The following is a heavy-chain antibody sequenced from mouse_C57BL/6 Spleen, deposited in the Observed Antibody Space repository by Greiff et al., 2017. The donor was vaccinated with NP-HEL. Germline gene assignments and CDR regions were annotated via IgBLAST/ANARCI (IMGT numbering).Heavy chain of an antibody. CDR3: TTLTTVVARRDY. V-gene: IGHV14-4*01. CDR2: IDPENGDT. D-gene: IGHD1-1*01. CDR1: GFNIKDDY. J-gene: IGHJ2*01. Sequence: VQLQQSGAELVRPGASVKLSCTASGFNIKDDYMHWVKQRPEQGLEWIGWIDPENGDTEYASKFQGKATITADTSSNTAYLQLSSLTSEDTAVYYCTTLTTVVARRDYWGQGTTLTVSS.